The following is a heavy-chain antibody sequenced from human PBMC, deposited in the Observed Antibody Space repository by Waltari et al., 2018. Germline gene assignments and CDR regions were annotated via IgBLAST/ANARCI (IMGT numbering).Heavy chain of an antibody. CDR3: ARDFWSGYYGY. CDR1: GGSISSHY. CDR2: IYYSGST. J-gene: IGHJ4*02. Sequence: QVQLQESGPGLVKPSETLSLTCTVSGGSISSHYWSWIRQPPGKGLEWIGYIYYSGSTNYNPSLKSRVTISVDTSKNQFSLKLSSVTAADTAVYYCARDFWSGYYGYWGQGTLVIVSS. V-gene: IGHV4-59*11. D-gene: IGHD3-3*01.